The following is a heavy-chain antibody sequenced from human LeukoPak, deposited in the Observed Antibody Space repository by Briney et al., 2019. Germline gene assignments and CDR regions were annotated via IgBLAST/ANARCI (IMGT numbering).Heavy chain of an antibody. CDR1: GDSISSYY. V-gene: IGHV4-59*08. CDR3: ARHYPYGSGSYSPFYFDY. CDR2: IYYSGST. D-gene: IGHD3-10*01. J-gene: IGHJ4*02. Sequence: SETLSLTCTVSGDSISSYYWSWTRQPPGKGLEWIGYIYYSGSTNYNPSLKSRVTISVDTSRNQFSLKLSSVTAADTGVYYCARHYPYGSGSYSPFYFDYWGQGTLVTVSS.